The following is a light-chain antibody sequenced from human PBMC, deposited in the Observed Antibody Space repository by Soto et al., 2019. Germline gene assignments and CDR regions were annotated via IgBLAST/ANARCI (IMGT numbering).Light chain of an antibody. Sequence: QSVLTQPPSASGSPGQSVTISCTGTSSDIGAYDYVSWYQQHPGKAPKLMIYEVTKRPSGVPDRFSGSKSGTSASLAINGLRSEDEADYYCAALDDRLSDFVFGTGTKVTVL. J-gene: IGLJ1*01. V-gene: IGLV2-8*01. CDR2: EVT. CDR1: SSDIGAYDY. CDR3: AALDDRLSDFV.